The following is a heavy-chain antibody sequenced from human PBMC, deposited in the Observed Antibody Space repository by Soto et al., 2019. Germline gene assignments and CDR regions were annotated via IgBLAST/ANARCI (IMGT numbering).Heavy chain of an antibody. CDR2: VSGDNGHT. CDR1: GYTFTTHG. Sequence: QVQLVQSGAEVKKHGASVKVSCKASGYTFTTHGISWVRQAPGQGLEWMGWVSGDNGHTNYAQSLQGRVTMTTDTSKNTAYMEVRGLRSDDTAVYYCARDLGYCRSGTCYREWFDTWGQGNLVSVSS. V-gene: IGHV1-18*01. J-gene: IGHJ5*02. CDR3: ARDLGYCRSGTCYREWFDT. D-gene: IGHD2-15*01.